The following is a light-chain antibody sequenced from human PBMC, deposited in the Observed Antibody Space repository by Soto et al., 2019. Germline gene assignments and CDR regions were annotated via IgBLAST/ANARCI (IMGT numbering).Light chain of an antibody. CDR2: AAS. J-gene: IGKJ4*01. V-gene: IGKV1-39*01. CDR1: QSISTY. Sequence: DIQMTQSPSSLSASVRDRITITCRASQSISTYVDWFQQKPGKAPKLLISAASTLESGVPSRFSGSGSGADFTLTISSLQPEDFATYYCQQSHSVPRTFGGGTKVDIK. CDR3: QQSHSVPRT.